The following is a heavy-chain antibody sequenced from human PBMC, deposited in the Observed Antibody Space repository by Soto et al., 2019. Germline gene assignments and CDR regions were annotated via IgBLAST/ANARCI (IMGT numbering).Heavy chain of an antibody. J-gene: IGHJ3*02. CDR1: GFTFSSYA. D-gene: IGHD5-18*01. V-gene: IGHV3-23*01. CDR2: ISGSGGST. Sequence: GGSLRLSCAASGFTFSSYAMSWVRQAPGKGLEWVSAISGSGGSTYYADSVKGRFTISRDNSKNTLYLQMNSLRAEDTAVYYCAKAKTWIQGPQPAFDIWGQGTMVTVSS. CDR3: AKAKTWIQGPQPAFDI.